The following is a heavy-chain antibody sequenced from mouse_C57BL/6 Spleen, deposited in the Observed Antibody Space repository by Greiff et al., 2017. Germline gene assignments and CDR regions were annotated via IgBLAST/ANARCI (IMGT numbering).Heavy chain of an antibody. V-gene: IGHV1-64*01. Sequence: QVQLKQSGAELMKPGASVKLSCKATGYTFTGYWIEWVKQRPGQGLEWIGMIHPNSGSTNYNEKFKSKATLTVDKSSSTAYMQLSSLTSEDSAVYYCARSMVTTGEWFAYWGQGTLVTVSA. CDR1: GYTFTGYW. D-gene: IGHD2-2*01. J-gene: IGHJ3*01. CDR3: ARSMVTTGEWFAY. CDR2: IHPNSGST.